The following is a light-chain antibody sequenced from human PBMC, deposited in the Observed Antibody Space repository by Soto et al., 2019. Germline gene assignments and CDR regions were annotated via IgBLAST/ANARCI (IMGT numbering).Light chain of an antibody. J-gene: IGKJ3*01. CDR2: DVT. V-gene: IGKV3-11*01. Sequence: EIVLTQSPATLSLSPGERATLSCRASQSVSNYLAWYQQKPGQAPRLLIYDVTNRATGIPARFSGSGSGTDFTLTISSLEPEDCAGYYCQSLVTFGPGTKVDIK. CDR3: QSLVT. CDR1: QSVSNY.